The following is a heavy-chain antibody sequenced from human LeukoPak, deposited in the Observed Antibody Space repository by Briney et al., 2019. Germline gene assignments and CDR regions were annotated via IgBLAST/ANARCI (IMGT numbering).Heavy chain of an antibody. CDR2: IYSGGST. CDR3: AKDKDFWSGYYRGVPHYYGLDV. J-gene: IGHJ6*02. V-gene: IGHV3-66*02. Sequence: PGGSLRLSRAATGFTDSSNYMSWVPQAPGKGLEGVSVIYSGGSTYHADSVKGRFTISRDNAKNTLYLQMNSLRPEDTALYYCAKDKDFWSGYYRGVPHYYGLDVWGQGTTVTVSS. D-gene: IGHD3-3*01. CDR1: GFTDSSNY.